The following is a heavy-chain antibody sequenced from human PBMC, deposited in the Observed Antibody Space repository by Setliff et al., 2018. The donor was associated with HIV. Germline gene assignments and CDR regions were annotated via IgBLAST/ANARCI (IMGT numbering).Heavy chain of an antibody. CDR3: AKTQTVITVYGPFDS. Sequence: GGSLRLSCAASGFTFSNYAMTWVRQAPGKGLEWVSAISDSGSSTYYRESVKGRFTVSRDNSNNTVYLQMNSLRAEDTAMYYCAKTQTVITVYGPFDSWGQGTPVTVSS. J-gene: IGHJ4*02. D-gene: IGHD4-4*01. CDR2: ISDSGSST. V-gene: IGHV3-23*01. CDR1: GFTFSNYA.